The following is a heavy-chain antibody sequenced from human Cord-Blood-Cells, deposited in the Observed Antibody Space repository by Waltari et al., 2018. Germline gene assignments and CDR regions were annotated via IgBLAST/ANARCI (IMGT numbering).Heavy chain of an antibody. J-gene: IGHJ4*02. CDR2: INRNSGGT. V-gene: IGHV1-2*02. Sequence: QVQLVPSGAEVKKTGASVKVSCKASGYSYTGYYMHWVRQAPGQGLEWMEWINRNSGGTNYAQKFQGRVTMTKDTSSSTAYMELSRLRSDDTAVYYCARGVVDTAMVDYWVQGTLVTVSS. D-gene: IGHD5-18*01. CDR1: GYSYTGYY. CDR3: ARGVVDTAMVDY.